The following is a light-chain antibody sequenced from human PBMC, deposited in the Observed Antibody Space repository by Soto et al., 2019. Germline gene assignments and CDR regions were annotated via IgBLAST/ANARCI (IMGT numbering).Light chain of an antibody. V-gene: IGKV3-11*01. CDR3: LQRSDWPPT. J-gene: IGKJ4*01. CDR2: SAS. Sequence: EVVLTQSPATLSLSPGERASLSCRASQSVGNDLVWYHQKRGQAPRVVIYSASNRATGIPARFSGSGSGTDFTLTTSSLEPEDFAVYYCLQRSDWPPTFGGGTRVEFK. CDR1: QSVGND.